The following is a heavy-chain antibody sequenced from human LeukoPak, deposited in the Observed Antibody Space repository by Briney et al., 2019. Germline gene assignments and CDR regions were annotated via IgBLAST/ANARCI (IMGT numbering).Heavy chain of an antibody. CDR1: GFTFSNAW. D-gene: IGHD3-3*01. CDR3: ARSYDFWSGYSSDGMDV. V-gene: IGHV3-11*01. J-gene: IGHJ6*02. CDR2: ISSSGSTI. Sequence: GRSLRLSCAASGFTFSNAWMSWIRQAPGKGLEWVSYISSSGSTIYYADSVKGRFTISGDNAKNSLYLQMNSLRAEDTAVYYCARSYDFWSGYSSDGMDVWGQGTTVTVSS.